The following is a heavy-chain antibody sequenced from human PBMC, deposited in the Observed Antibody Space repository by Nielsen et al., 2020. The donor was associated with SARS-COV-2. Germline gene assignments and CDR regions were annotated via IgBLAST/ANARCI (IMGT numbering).Heavy chain of an antibody. CDR3: ARSPPDYSSGYDFYTKAYYFDY. CDR1: GGSISSYY. D-gene: IGHD5-12*01. Sequence: SETLSLTCTVSGGSISSYYWSRIRQPPGKGLEWIGYIYYSGSTNYNPSLKSRVTISVDTSKNQFSLKLSSVTAADTAVYYCARSPPDYSSGYDFYTKAYYFDYWGQGTLVTVSS. CDR2: IYYSGST. V-gene: IGHV4-59*01. J-gene: IGHJ4*02.